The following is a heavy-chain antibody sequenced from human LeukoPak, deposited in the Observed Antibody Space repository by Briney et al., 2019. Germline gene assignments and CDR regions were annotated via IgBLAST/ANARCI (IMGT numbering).Heavy chain of an antibody. D-gene: IGHD5-24*01. Sequence: GGSLRLSCAASGFTVSSNYMSWVRQAPGKGLEWVSVIYSGGSTYYADSVKGRFTISRDNSKNTLYLQMNSLRAEDTAVYYCARDQARWLHNKGAFDIWGQGTMVTVSS. V-gene: IGHV3-53*01. J-gene: IGHJ3*02. CDR3: ARDQARWLHNKGAFDI. CDR2: IYSGGST. CDR1: GFTVSSNY.